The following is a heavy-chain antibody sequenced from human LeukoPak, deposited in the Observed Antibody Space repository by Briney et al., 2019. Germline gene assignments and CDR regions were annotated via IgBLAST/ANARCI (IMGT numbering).Heavy chain of an antibody. D-gene: IGHD3-16*02. J-gene: IGHJ6*02. CDR2: IYYSGST. CDR3: ARDRGLNYVWGSYRHYYYYGMDV. V-gene: IGHV4-59*01. Sequence: SETLSLTCTVSGGSISSYYWSWIRQPPGKGLEWIGYIYYSGSTNYNPSLKSRVTISVDTSKNQFSLKLSSVTAADTAVYYCARDRGLNYVWGSYRHYYYYGMDVWGQGTTVTVSS. CDR1: GGSISSYY.